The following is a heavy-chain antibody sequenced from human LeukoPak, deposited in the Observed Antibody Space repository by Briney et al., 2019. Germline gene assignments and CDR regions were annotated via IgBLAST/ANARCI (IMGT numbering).Heavy chain of an antibody. D-gene: IGHD6-19*01. CDR1: GFPFNNYW. Sequence: GRSLRLSCAASGFPFNNYWMYSVRQPPRKGLVWVSSITTDGRTTRYAASVQGRFTIYRDNPKNTLYLQMTSLSGDDTAVYYCARAGASGWYAAGWFDPWGQGSLATVSS. V-gene: IGHV3-74*01. CDR3: ARAGASGWYAAGWFDP. J-gene: IGHJ5*02. CDR2: ITTDGRTT.